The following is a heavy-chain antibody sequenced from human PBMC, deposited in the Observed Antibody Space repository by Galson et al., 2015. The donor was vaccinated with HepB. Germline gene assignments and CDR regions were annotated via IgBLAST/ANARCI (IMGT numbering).Heavy chain of an antibody. V-gene: IGHV2-5*02. CDR2: IDWDDDK. CDR3: AHSPIVCGGHKGYSVNYFDC. D-gene: IGHD2-21*01. J-gene: IGHJ4*02. Sequence: PALVKPTQTLTLTCTFSGFSLSSSGVAVAWIRQLQGEALEWLAHIDWDDDKRYRPPLRNRLTISKDTSKNEVVLKMTNMEPEDTATYFCAHSPIVCGGHKGYSVNYFDCWGRGIQVTVSS. CDR1: GFSLSSSGVA.